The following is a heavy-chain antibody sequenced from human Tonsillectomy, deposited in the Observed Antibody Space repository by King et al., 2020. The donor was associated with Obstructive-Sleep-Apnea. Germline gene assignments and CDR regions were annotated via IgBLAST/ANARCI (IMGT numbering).Heavy chain of an antibody. CDR1: GYSFNSYW. J-gene: IGHJ5*02. CDR3: ARDPSSSWYGPPPFDP. Sequence: VQLVESGAEVKKPGESLRISCKGSGYSFNSYWISWVRQMPGEGLEWMGRIDPSDSYTNYSPSFQGHVTIPADKSISTAYLQWSSLKASDTAMYYCARDPSSSWYGPPPFDPWGQGTLVTVSS. D-gene: IGHD6-13*01. CDR2: IDPSDSYT. V-gene: IGHV5-10-1*03.